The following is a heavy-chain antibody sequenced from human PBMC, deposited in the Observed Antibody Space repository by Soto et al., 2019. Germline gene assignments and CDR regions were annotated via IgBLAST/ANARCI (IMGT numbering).Heavy chain of an antibody. CDR2: IIPIFGTA. CDR3: ARGSRGYCGGDCYFPY. Sequence: SVKVSCKASGGTFSSYAISWVRQAPGQGLEWMGGIIPIFGTANYAQKFQGRVTITADESTSTAYMELSSLRSEDTAVYYCARGSRGYCGGDCYFPYWGQGTLVTVSS. J-gene: IGHJ4*02. V-gene: IGHV1-69*13. CDR1: GGTFSSYA. D-gene: IGHD2-21*02.